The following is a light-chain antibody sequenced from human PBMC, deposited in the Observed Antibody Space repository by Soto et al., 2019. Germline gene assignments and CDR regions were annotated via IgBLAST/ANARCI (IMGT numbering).Light chain of an antibody. CDR2: DAS. J-gene: IGKJ1*01. V-gene: IGKV1-5*01. CDR3: QQYNNYLWT. Sequence: DIQMTQSPSTLSASVGDRVTITCRASQSISSWLAWYQQKQGKAPKLLIYDASSLESGVPSRFRGSGSGTEFTLTLSSLQPDDFATYYCQQYNNYLWTFGQGTKVDIK. CDR1: QSISSW.